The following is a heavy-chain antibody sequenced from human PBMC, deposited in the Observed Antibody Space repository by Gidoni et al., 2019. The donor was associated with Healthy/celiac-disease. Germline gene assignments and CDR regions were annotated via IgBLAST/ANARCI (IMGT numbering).Heavy chain of an antibody. D-gene: IGHD3-9*01. J-gene: IGHJ3*02. CDR1: GYTFTSYG. Sequence: QVQLVQYGAEVKKPGASVKVYCKASGYTFTSYGISWVRQAHGQGLAWMGWISAYNGHTNYAQKHQGRVTMTTDTFTSTAYMELMSLRSSDTAVYYCARVKVKGYYDILTGYYAVAFDILGQVTIATVSS. CDR2: ISAYNGHT. CDR3: ARVKVKGYYDILTGYYAVAFDI. V-gene: IGHV1-18*01.